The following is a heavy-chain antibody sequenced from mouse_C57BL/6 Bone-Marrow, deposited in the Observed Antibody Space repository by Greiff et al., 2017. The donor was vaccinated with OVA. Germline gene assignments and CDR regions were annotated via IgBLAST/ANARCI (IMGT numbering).Heavy chain of an antibody. J-gene: IGHJ4*01. D-gene: IGHD1-1*01. CDR3: ARGGSSYPHYYAMDY. Sequence: EVKLVESEGGLVQPGSSMKLSCTASGFTFSDYYMAWVRQVPEKGLEWVANINYDGSSTYYLDSLKSRFIISRDNAKNILYLQMSSLKSEDTATYYCARGGSSYPHYYAMDYWGQGTSVTVSS. V-gene: IGHV5-16*01. CDR1: GFTFSDYY. CDR2: INYDGSST.